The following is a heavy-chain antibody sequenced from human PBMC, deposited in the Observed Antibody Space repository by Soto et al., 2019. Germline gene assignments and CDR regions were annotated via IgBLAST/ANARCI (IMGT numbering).Heavy chain of an antibody. J-gene: IGHJ6*03. CDR1: GDSMSPYY. V-gene: IGHV4-59*12. Sequence: SETLSLTCTVSGDSMSPYYWSWIRQPPGKGLEWIGFIYYTGNTNYNPSLKSRVTLSVDMSKKQFSLKLSSVTAADTAVYYCARGVGKPSYYYYYYMDVWGKGTTVTVSS. D-gene: IGHD3-10*01. CDR2: IYYTGNT. CDR3: ARGVGKPSYYYYYYMDV.